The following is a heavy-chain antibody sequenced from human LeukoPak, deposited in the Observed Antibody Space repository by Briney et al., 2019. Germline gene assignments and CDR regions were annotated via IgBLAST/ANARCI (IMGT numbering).Heavy chain of an antibody. CDR1: GGSISSGSYY. Sequence: SETLSLTCTVSGGSISSGSYYWSWIWQPAGKGLEWIGRIYTSGSTNYNPSLKSRVTISVDTSKNQFSLKLSSVTAADTAVYYCARDRTKLGITYYFDYWGQGTLVTVSS. CDR3: ARDRTKLGITYYFDY. D-gene: IGHD7-27*01. J-gene: IGHJ4*02. CDR2: IYTSGST. V-gene: IGHV4-61*02.